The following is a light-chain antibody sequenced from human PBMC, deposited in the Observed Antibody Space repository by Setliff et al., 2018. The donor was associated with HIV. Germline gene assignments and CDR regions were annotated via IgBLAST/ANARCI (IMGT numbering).Light chain of an antibody. J-gene: IGLJ1*01. Sequence: QSVLTQPASVSGSPGQSITISCTGTSSDIGGYNYVSWYQQHPGKAPKLMVYDVSQRPSGVSNRFSGSKSGNTASLTISGLLAEDEADYYCSSYTSSSTLYVFGTGTKVTVL. CDR1: SSDIGGYNY. CDR2: DVS. CDR3: SSYTSSSTLYV. V-gene: IGLV2-14*01.